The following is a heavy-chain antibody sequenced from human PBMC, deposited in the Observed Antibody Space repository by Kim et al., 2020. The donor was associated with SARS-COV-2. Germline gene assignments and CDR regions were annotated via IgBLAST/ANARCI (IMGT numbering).Heavy chain of an antibody. V-gene: IGHV1-69*04. CDR3: ARDSRCSSTSCYAGWGWFDA. Sequence: SVKVSCKASGGTFSSYAISWVRQAPGQGLEWMGRIIPILGIANYAQKFQGRVTITADKSTSTAYMELSSLRSEDTAVYYCARDSRCSSTSCYAGWGWFDAWGQGTLVTVSS. CDR1: GGTFSSYA. CDR2: IIPILGIA. J-gene: IGHJ5*02. D-gene: IGHD2-2*01.